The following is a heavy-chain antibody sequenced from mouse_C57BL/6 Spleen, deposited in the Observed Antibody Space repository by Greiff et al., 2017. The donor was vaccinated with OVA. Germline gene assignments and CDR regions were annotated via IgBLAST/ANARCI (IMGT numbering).Heavy chain of an antibody. D-gene: IGHD2-5*01. V-gene: IGHV1-64*01. CDR1: GYTFTSYW. J-gene: IGHJ4*01. Sequence: VQLQQPGAELVKPGASVKLSCKASGYTFTSYWMHWVKQRPGQGLEWIGMIHPNSGSTNYNEKFKSKATLTVDKSSSTAYMQLSSLTSEDSAVYYCARSWSNYDAMDYWGQGTSVTVSS. CDR3: ARSWSNYDAMDY. CDR2: IHPNSGST.